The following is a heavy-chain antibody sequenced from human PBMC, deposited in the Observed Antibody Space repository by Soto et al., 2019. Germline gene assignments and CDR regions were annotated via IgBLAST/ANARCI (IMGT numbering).Heavy chain of an antibody. V-gene: IGHV1-69*02. Sequence: QVQLVQSGAEVKKPGSSVKVSCKASGGTFSSYTISWVRQAPGQGLEWMGRSIPILGIANYAQKFQGRVTITADKSTSTAYMELISLRSEDTAVYYCARDQYYYDSSCTRSAFDIWGQGTMGTGSS. CDR2: SIPILGIA. CDR3: ARDQYYYDSSCTRSAFDI. CDR1: GGTFSSYT. D-gene: IGHD3-22*01. J-gene: IGHJ3*02.